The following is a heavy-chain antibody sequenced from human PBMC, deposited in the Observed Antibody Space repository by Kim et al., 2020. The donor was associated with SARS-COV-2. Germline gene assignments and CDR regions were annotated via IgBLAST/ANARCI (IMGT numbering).Heavy chain of an antibody. Sequence: GGSLRLSCAASGFTFSSYEMNWVRQAPGKGLEWVSYISSSGSTIYYADSVKGRFTISRDNAKNSLYLQMNSLRAEDTAVYYCAIHIVVVPPYDMHVWGQGTTVTVSS. CDR1: GFTFSSYE. CDR2: ISSSGSTI. J-gene: IGHJ6*02. CDR3: AIHIVVVPPYDMHV. D-gene: IGHD2-2*01. V-gene: IGHV3-48*03.